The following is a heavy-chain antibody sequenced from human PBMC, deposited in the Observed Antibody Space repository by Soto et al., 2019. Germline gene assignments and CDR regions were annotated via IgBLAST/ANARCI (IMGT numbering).Heavy chain of an antibody. CDR1: GFTFSSYA. Sequence: GGSLRLSCAASGFTFSSYAMHWVRQAPGKGLEWVAVISYDGRKKYYEDSVKGRFAISRDNSKNTLYLQMNSLRAEDTAVDYCARVPFYYYDSSGYYDYWGQGTLVTVSS. CDR2: ISYDGRKK. D-gene: IGHD3-22*01. CDR3: ARVPFYYYDSSGYYDY. J-gene: IGHJ4*02. V-gene: IGHV3-30*09.